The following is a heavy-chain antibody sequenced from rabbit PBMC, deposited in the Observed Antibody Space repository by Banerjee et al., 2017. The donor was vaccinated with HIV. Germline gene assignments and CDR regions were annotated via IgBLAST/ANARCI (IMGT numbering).Heavy chain of an antibody. D-gene: IGHD6-1*01. CDR2: INTVTGKA. V-gene: IGHV1S45*01. J-gene: IGHJ4*01. CDR3: ASAYSDIYFDL. CDR1: GFSFSNKAV. Sequence: QEQLIESRGGLVKPGGSLKLSCTASGFSFSNKAVMCWVRQAPGKGLEWIACINTVTGKALYASWARGRVTISKTSSPTVTLQMTSLTVADTATYFCASAYSDIYFDLWGPGTLVTVS.